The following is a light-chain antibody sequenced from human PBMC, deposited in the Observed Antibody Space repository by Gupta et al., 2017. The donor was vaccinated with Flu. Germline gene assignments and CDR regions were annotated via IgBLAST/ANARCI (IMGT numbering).Light chain of an antibody. CDR3: QQDNNSSLT. V-gene: IGKV3-20*01. Sequence: DSLSLSPGERATLSCRTSQTINSIYVAWYQQKPGQAPRLLIYAASSRATGIPDRFSGSGSGTDFTLTISRLEPEDFAVYYCQQDNNSSLTFGGGTKVEI. CDR1: QTINSIY. CDR2: AAS. J-gene: IGKJ4*01.